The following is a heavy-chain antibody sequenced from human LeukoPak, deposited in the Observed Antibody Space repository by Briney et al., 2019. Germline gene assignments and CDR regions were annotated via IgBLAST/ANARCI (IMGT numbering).Heavy chain of an antibody. J-gene: IGHJ4*02. CDR1: GYTLTELS. Sequence: GASVKVSCKVSGYTLTELSMHWVRQAPGKGLEWMGGIDPEDGETIYAQKFQGRVTMTEDTSTDTAYMELSSPRSEDTAVYYCATATQAIYGSGSPFDYWGQGTLVTVSS. CDR3: ATATQAIYGSGSPFDY. V-gene: IGHV1-24*01. D-gene: IGHD3-10*01. CDR2: IDPEDGET.